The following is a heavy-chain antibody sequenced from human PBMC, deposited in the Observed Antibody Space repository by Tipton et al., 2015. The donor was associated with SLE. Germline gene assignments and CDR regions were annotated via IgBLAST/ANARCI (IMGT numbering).Heavy chain of an antibody. V-gene: IGHV3-21*01. J-gene: IGHJ4*02. D-gene: IGHD6-6*01. CDR3: ASPKGVSEPSYFDY. Sequence: SLRLSCAASGFTFSSYSMNWVRQAPGKGLEWVSSISSSSSYIYYADSVKGRFTISRDNSKNTLYLQMNSLRAEDTAVYYCASPKGVSEPSYFDYWGQGTLVTVSS. CDR1: GFTFSSYS. CDR2: ISSSSSYI.